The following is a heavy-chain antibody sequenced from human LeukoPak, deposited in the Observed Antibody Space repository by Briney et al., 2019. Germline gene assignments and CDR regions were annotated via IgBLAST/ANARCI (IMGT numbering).Heavy chain of an antibody. D-gene: IGHD5-24*01. CDR2: ISSSSSYI. V-gene: IGHV3-21*01. Sequence: GGSLRLSCAASGFTFSSYSMNWVRQAPGKGLEWVSSISSSSSYIYYADSVKGRFTISGDNAKNSLYLQMNSLRAEDTAVYYCARVREMATGSYYFDYWGQGTLVTVSS. CDR3: ARVREMATGSYYFDY. J-gene: IGHJ4*02. CDR1: GFTFSSYS.